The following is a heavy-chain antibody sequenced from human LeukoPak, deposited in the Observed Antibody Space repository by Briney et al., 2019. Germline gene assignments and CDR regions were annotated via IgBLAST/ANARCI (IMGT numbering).Heavy chain of an antibody. CDR3: ARVAVVNDAFDI. J-gene: IGHJ3*02. V-gene: IGHV4-34*01. CDR2: INHSGST. Sequence: PSETLSLTCAVYGGPFSGYYWSWIRQPPGKGLEWIGEINHSGSTNYNPSLKSRVTISVDTSKNQFSLKLSSVTAADTAVYYCARVAVVNDAFDIWGQGTMVTVSS. CDR1: GGPFSGYY.